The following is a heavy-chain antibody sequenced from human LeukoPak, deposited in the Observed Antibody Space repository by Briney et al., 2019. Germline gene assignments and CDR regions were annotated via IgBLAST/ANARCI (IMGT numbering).Heavy chain of an antibody. V-gene: IGHV3-30*02. CDR1: GFIFSNYG. D-gene: IGHD1-1*01. CDR3: AKRELERPYYFYYMDV. Sequence: GGSLRLSCAASGFIFSNYGMHWVRQAPGKGLEWVAFIRYDGSNKYYADSVKDRFTISRDNSKNTLYLQMNSLRGEDTAVYYCAKRELERPYYFYYMDVWGKGTTVTVSS. CDR2: IRYDGSNK. J-gene: IGHJ6*03.